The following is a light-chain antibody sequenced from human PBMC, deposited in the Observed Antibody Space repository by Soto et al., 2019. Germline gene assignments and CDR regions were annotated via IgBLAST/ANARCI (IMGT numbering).Light chain of an antibody. Sequence: EIVLTQSPGTLSLSPAEGAALXCRASQSISTSSLAWYRQKPGQAPRLLIYGAFNRATGIPDRFSGGGSGTDFTLTITRLEPEDFAVYYCQYYGNSPLTFGQGTKVDNK. CDR3: QYYGNSPLT. CDR1: QSISTSS. CDR2: GAF. V-gene: IGKV3-20*01. J-gene: IGKJ1*01.